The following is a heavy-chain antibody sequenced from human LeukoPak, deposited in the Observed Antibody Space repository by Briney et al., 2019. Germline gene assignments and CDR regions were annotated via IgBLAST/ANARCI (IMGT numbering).Heavy chain of an antibody. D-gene: IGHD5-18*01. CDR1: GVTFSRDW. Sequence: GGSLRLSCAAPGVTFSRDWMHWVRHAPGEGLMWVSRINGDGTDTTYADSVRGRFTISRDNAENTLYLQMNNLRAEDTAVYYCARVGYTYGYVDFDYWGQGTLVTVSS. CDR2: INGDGTDT. CDR3: ARVGYTYGYVDFDY. V-gene: IGHV3-74*01. J-gene: IGHJ4*02.